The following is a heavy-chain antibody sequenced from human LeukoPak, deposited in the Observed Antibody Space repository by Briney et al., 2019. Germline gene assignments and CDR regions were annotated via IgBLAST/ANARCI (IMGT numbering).Heavy chain of an antibody. J-gene: IGHJ4*02. CDR2: ISGSGGST. Sequence: GGSLRLSCAVSGFTFSSYAMSWVRQAPGKGLEWVSAISGSGGSTYYADSVKGRFTISRDNSKNTLYLQMNSLRAEDTAVYYCAKSVTGDSSSLVFFDYWGQGTLVTVSS. CDR1: GFTFSSYA. CDR3: AKSVTGDSSSLVFFDY. D-gene: IGHD6-13*01. V-gene: IGHV3-23*01.